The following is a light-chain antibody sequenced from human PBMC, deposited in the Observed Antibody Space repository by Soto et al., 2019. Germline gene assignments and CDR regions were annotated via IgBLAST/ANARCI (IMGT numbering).Light chain of an antibody. CDR1: QSVGRD. CDR2: DSS. CDR3: QQSNDWPWT. Sequence: EIVMTQSPATLSLSPGERATLSCRASQSVGRDLAWYQQKLGQAPRLLIYDSSTRATAIPAGFSGSGSGTEFTLTISSLQSEDFAVYYCQQSNDWPWTFGQGTKVDIK. V-gene: IGKV3-15*01. J-gene: IGKJ1*01.